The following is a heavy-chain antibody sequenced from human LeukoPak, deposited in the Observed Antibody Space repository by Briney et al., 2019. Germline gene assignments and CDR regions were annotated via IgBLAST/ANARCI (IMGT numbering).Heavy chain of an antibody. Sequence: GGSLRLSCAASGFTFSSYAMHWVRQAPGKGLEWAAVISYDGSNKYYADSVKGRFTISRDNSKNTLYLQMNSLRAEDTAVYYCARDFYGSGRKYYFDYWGQGTLVTVSS. CDR3: ARDFYGSGRKYYFDY. CDR2: ISYDGSNK. V-gene: IGHV3-30*04. CDR1: GFTFSSYA. J-gene: IGHJ4*02. D-gene: IGHD3-10*01.